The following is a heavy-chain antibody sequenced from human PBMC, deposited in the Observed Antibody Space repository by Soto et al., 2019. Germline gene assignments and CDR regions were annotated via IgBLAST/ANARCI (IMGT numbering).Heavy chain of an antibody. Sequence: QVQLVQSGAEVRKPGSSVKVSCKATGGTFSRHAISWVRQAPGQGLEWMGGMIPIFGTANHAQKFQGRVTIFADEATSTVYMELSSLRSEDTAMYYCARGWGYDSNDYYYAYWGQGTLVIVSS. J-gene: IGHJ4*02. D-gene: IGHD3-22*01. CDR2: MIPIFGTA. V-gene: IGHV1-69*01. CDR3: ARGWGYDSNDYYYAY. CDR1: GGTFSRHA.